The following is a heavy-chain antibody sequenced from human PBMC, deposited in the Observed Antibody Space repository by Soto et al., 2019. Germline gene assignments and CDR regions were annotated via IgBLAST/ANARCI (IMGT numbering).Heavy chain of an antibody. D-gene: IGHD3-9*01. CDR2: IIPIFGTA. J-gene: IGHJ3*02. Sequence: SVKVSCKASGGTFSSYAISWVRQAPGQGLEWMGGIIPIFGTANYAQKFQGRVTITADESTSTAYMELSSLRSEDTAVYYCARDQKPDYYDILTGPDAFDIWGQRTMVTVSS. CDR1: GGTFSSYA. CDR3: ARDQKPDYYDILTGPDAFDI. V-gene: IGHV1-69*13.